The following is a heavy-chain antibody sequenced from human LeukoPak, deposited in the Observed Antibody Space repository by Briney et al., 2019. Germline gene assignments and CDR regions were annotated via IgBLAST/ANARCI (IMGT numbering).Heavy chain of an antibody. J-gene: IGHJ6*03. Sequence: SVKVSCKASGGTFSSYAISWVRQAPGQGLEWMGGIIPLFGTEKYAQKFQGRVTITTDESTSTAYMELGSLRSEDTALYYCARGAWTTVGYYYYYYLDVWGKGTTVTVSS. D-gene: IGHD4-17*01. CDR1: GGTFSSYA. V-gene: IGHV1-69*05. CDR2: IIPLFGTE. CDR3: ARGAWTTVGYYYYYYLDV.